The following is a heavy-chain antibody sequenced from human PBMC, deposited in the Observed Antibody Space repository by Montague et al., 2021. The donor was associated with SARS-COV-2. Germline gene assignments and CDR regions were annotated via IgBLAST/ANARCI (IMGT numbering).Heavy chain of an antibody. CDR2: ISYSGIT. CDR1: GGSISSGSYY. J-gene: IGHJ5*02. V-gene: IGHV4-39*01. Sequence: SETLSLTCTVSGGSISSGSYYWGWIRQPPGKGLEWIGSISYSGITYYNPSLKSRVTISVDTSKNQFSLKLSSVTAADTAVYYCARQEPIVVVVASARGWFDPWGQGTLVTVSS. CDR3: ARQEPIVVVVASARGWFDP. D-gene: IGHD2-15*01.